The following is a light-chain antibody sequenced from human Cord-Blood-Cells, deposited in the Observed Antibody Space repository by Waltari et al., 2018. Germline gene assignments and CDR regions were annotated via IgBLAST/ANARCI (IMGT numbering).Light chain of an antibody. V-gene: IGLV2-23*01. CDR2: EGS. CDR3: CSYAGVWV. CDR1: SSDVGSYNL. J-gene: IGLJ3*02. Sequence: QSALTQPASVSGSPGQSITISCTGTSSDVGSYNLVSWYQQHPGKAPKLMIYEGSKRPSGVSNRFSGSKSGNTASLTSSGLQAEDEADYYCCSYAGVWVFGGGTKLTVL.